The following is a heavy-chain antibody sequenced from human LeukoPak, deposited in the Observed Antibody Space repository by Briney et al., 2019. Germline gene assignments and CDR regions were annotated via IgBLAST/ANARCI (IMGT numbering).Heavy chain of an antibody. Sequence: SETLSLTCAVYGGSFSGYYWSWIRQPPGKGLEWIGEINHSGSTNYNPSLKSRVTISVDTSKNQFSLKLSSVTAADTAVYYCARFTGIAAQTFDYWGQGTLVTVSS. CDR2: INHSGST. CDR3: ARFTGIAAQTFDY. CDR1: GGSFSGYY. V-gene: IGHV4-34*01. D-gene: IGHD6-6*01. J-gene: IGHJ4*02.